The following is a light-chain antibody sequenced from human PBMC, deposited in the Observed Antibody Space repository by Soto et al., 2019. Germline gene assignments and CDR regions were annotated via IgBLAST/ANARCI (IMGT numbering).Light chain of an antibody. J-gene: IGKJ1*01. CDR2: GAS. CDR1: QSIRTW. V-gene: IGKV1-5*01. Sequence: GARVTITCRASQSIRTWLAWYQQKPGKAPKLLIYGASSLARGGPSRFSGSGSGTEFSLTISSLQPDDFATYYCQQHNGYSQRMFGQGTKVEV. CDR3: QQHNGYSQRM.